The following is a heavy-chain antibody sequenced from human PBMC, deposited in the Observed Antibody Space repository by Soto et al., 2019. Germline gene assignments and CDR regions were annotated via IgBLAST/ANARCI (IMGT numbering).Heavy chain of an antibody. Sequence: ASVKVSCKASGYTFTSYGISWVRQAPGQGLEWMGWISAYNGNTNHAQKLQGRVTMTTDTSTSTAYMELRSLRSDDTAVYYCARDLGSIVVVTAMDYWGQGTLVTVSS. CDR3: ARDLGSIVVVTAMDY. V-gene: IGHV1-18*04. CDR2: ISAYNGNT. CDR1: GYTFTSYG. D-gene: IGHD2-21*02. J-gene: IGHJ4*02.